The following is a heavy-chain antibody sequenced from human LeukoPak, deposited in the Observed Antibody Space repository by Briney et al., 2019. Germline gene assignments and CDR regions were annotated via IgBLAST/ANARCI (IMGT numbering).Heavy chain of an antibody. CDR2: LCNWRRYI. CDR1: GYTFSTYD. V-gene: IGHV3-21*01. J-gene: IGHJ4*02. CDR3: VRIYSSNGYGSGYFDH. D-gene: IGHD3-10*01. Sequence: NPGGSLRLSCAPSGYTFSTYDMNWVRQARGGGREGVCSLCNWRRYIYQTHSVKGGYTLSRDNAGNSLYLQMNSLRAEDTAVYYCVRIYSSNGYGSGYFDHWGQGARVTVSS.